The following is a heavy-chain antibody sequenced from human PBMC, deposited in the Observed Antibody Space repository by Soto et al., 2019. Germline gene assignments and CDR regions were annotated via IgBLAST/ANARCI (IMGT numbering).Heavy chain of an antibody. CDR2: MNPNSGNT. D-gene: IGHD3-10*01. V-gene: IGHV1-8*01. CDR1: GYTFTSYD. Sequence: ASVKVSCKASGYTFTSYDINWVRQATGQGLEWMGWMNPNSGNTRYAQKFQGRVTMTRNTSISTAYMELSSLRAEDTAVYYCGRASYYYGSGSYHRWFDPWGQGTLVTVSS. CDR3: GRASYYYGSGSYHRWFDP. J-gene: IGHJ5*02.